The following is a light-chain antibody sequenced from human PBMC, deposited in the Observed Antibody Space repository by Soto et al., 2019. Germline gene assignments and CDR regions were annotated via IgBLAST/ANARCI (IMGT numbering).Light chain of an antibody. J-gene: IGKJ2*01. CDR3: QQSYSTPPYT. Sequence: EVVMTQSPASLSASPGERVTLSCRASQNIRSSLAWYQQRPGQAPRLLIYDASTRATGIPPRFSGGGSGTEFTVTISSLQSEDFSTYYCQQSYSTPPYTFGQGTKLEMK. V-gene: IGKV3-15*01. CDR1: QNIRSS. CDR2: DAS.